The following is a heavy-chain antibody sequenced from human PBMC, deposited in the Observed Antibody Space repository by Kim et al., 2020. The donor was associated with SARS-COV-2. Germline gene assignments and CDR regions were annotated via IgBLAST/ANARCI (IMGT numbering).Heavy chain of an antibody. CDR2: IYTSGST. V-gene: IGHV4-61*02. D-gene: IGHD3-10*01. J-gene: IGHJ5*02. Sequence: SETLSLTCTVSGGSISSGSYYWSWIRQPAGKGLEWIGRIYTSGSTNYNPSLKSRVTISVDTSKNQFSLKLSSVTAADTAVYYCARDRDYYGSGSYFPWGQGTLVTVSS. CDR1: GGSISSGSYY. CDR3: ARDRDYYGSGSYFP.